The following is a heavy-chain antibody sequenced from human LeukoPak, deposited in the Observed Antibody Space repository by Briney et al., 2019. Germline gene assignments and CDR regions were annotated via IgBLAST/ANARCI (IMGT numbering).Heavy chain of an antibody. CDR2: MNSNSGNT. J-gene: IGHJ5*02. Sequence: PSVKVSCKASGYTFTSYDINWARQARAQGLEWMGWMNSNSGNTLYTQNFQGRVTKTRNTPISTTYREQSSLSPEDTAVYYCARGYGFLWFGESTPGWFDPWVQGTLVTVSS. V-gene: IGHV1-8*01. CDR1: GYTFTSYD. CDR3: ARGYGFLWFGESTPGWFDP. D-gene: IGHD3-10*01.